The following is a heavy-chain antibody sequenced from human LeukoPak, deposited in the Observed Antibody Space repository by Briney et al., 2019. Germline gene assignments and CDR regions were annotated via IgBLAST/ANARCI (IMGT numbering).Heavy chain of an antibody. CDR3: ARRYSSSRGFDY. CDR1: GGSISSGGYS. D-gene: IGHD6-13*01. Sequence: SETLSLTCAVSGGSISSGGYSWSWIRQSPGKGLEWIGYIYHSGSTYYNPSLKSRVTISVDRSKNQFSLKLSSVTAADTAVYYCARRYSSSRGFDYWGQGTLVTVSS. J-gene: IGHJ4*02. V-gene: IGHV4-30-2*06. CDR2: IYHSGST.